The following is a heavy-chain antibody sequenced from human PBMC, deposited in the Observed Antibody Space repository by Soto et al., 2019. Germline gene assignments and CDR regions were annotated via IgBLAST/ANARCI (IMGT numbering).Heavy chain of an antibody. V-gene: IGHV3-33*01. CDR2: IWYDGSNK. J-gene: IGHJ4*02. CDR1: GFTFSSYG. D-gene: IGHD6-6*01. CDR3: ARDMGPYSSSSRVAY. Sequence: GGSLRLSCAASGFTFSSYGMHWVRQAPGKGLEWVAVIWYDGSNKYYADSVKGRFTISRDNSKNTLYLQMNSLRAEDTAVYYCARDMGPYSSSSRVAYWGQGTLVTVSS.